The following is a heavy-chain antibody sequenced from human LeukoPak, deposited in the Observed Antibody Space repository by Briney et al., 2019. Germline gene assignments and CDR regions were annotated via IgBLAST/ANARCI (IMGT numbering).Heavy chain of an antibody. J-gene: IGHJ6*02. V-gene: IGHV1-2*02. CDR1: GYTFTGYY. Sequence: ASVKVSCKASGYTFTGYYMHWVRQAPGQGPEWMGWINPNSGGTNYAQKFQGRVTMTRDTSISTAYMELSRLRSDDTAVYYCARGIREYPYGMDVWVQGTTVTVSS. D-gene: IGHD2-2*01. CDR3: ARGIREYPYGMDV. CDR2: INPNSGGT.